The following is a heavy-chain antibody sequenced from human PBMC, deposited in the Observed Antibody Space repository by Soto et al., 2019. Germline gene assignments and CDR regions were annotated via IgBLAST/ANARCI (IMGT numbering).Heavy chain of an antibody. D-gene: IGHD2-21*02. CDR2: IGGSGRTT. CDR3: AKVQEFCGFNCYIVDS. CDR1: AFTFNNYA. V-gene: IGHV3-23*01. J-gene: IGHJ4*02. Sequence: LRLSCAASAFTFNNYAMSWVRQAPGKGLEWVSGIGGSGRTTYYADAVKGRFTISRDNSNNTLFLQMNSLRAEDTALYYCAKVQEFCGFNCYIVDSWGQGVLVTVSS.